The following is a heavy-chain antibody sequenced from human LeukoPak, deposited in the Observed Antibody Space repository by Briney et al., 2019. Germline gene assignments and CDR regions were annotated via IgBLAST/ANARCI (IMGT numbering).Heavy chain of an antibody. Sequence: PGGSLRLSCAASGFTFSIYAMTWVRQAPGKGLEWVSSLSNSPGSTYYANSVKGRFTISRDNSKNPLFLQMNSLRPEDTAVYYCARLFGDVTTYDYWGQGTLATVSS. CDR2: LSNSPGST. D-gene: IGHD4-17*01. CDR3: ARLFGDVTTYDY. V-gene: IGHV3-23*01. J-gene: IGHJ4*02. CDR1: GFTFSIYA.